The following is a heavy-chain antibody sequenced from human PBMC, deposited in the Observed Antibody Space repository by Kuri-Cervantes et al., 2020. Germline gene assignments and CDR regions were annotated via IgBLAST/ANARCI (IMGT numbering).Heavy chain of an antibody. CDR3: ARPPDSSSWYTRGYYYYGMDV. J-gene: IGHJ6*02. D-gene: IGHD6-13*01. CDR1: GGSISSSSYY. V-gene: IGHV4-39*01. CDR2: IYYSGST. Sequence: GSLRLSCTVSGGSISSSSYYWGWIRQPPGKGLEWIGYIYYSGSTYYNPSLKSRVTISVDTSKNQFSLKLSSVTAADTAVYYCARPPDSSSWYTRGYYYYGMDVWGQGTTVTVSS.